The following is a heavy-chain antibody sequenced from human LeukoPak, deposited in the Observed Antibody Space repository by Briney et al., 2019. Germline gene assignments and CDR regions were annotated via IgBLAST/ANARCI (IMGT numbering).Heavy chain of an antibody. CDR3: AKDRSDSSRWYAGSH. J-gene: IGHJ4*02. CDR1: GFTFSSYA. D-gene: IGHD6-13*01. Sequence: GGSLRLSCAASGFTFSSYAMSWVRQVPGEGLEWVAAISDTGVSTYYADSVKGRFTISRDNSKNTLYLQMNSLRVEDTAVYYCAKDRSDSSRWYAGSHWGQGTLVTVSS. V-gene: IGHV3-23*01. CDR2: ISDTGVST.